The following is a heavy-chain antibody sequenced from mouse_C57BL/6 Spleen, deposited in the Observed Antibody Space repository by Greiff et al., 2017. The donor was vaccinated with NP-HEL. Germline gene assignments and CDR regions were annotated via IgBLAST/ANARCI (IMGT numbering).Heavy chain of an antibody. CDR2: IYPSDSET. CDR3: ARRGPYYAMDY. V-gene: IGHV1-61*01. CDR1: GYTFTSSW. J-gene: IGHJ4*01. Sequence: QVQLQQPGAELVRPGSSVKLSCKASGYTFTSSWMDWVKQRPGQGLEWIGNIYPSDSETHYNQKFKDKATLTVDKSSSTAYMQLSSLTSEDSAVYYCARRGPYYAMDYWGQGTSVTVSS.